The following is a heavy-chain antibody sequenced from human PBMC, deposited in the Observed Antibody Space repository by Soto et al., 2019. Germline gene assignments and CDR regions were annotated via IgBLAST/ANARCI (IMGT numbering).Heavy chain of an antibody. V-gene: IGHV4-34*01. CDR3: ARGSDSAWELLWV. CDR2: IHRSGST. J-gene: IGHJ4*02. Sequence: NPSETLSLTCTVYGGPLSGYFWSWIRQPPGKGLEWIGEIHRSGSTNYSPSLKSRVTISADTSNSQLSLRLTSVTAADTAVYYCARGSDSAWELLWVWGQGTPVTVSS. D-gene: IGHD2-15*01. CDR1: GGPLSGYF.